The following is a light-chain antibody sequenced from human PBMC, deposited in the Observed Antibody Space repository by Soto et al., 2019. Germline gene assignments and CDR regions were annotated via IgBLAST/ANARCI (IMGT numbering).Light chain of an antibody. V-gene: IGKV3-20*01. CDR3: QQYGNSPIT. CDR1: QSIGSNS. CDR2: DAS. Sequence: ETVLTQSPGTLSLSPGETATLSCRASQSIGSNSLAWYQHKSGQPPRLLIYDASNKAPDIADRFSGSGSGTDFTPTITRLDSADFAVYDCQQYGNSPITFGQATRLDIK. J-gene: IGKJ5*01.